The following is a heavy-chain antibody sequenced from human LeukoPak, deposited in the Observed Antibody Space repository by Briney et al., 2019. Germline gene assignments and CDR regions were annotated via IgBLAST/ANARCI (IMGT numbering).Heavy chain of an antibody. Sequence: SQTLSLTCTVSGGSISRGGYYWSWSRQHPGKGLEWIGYIYYSGSTYYNPSLKSRVTISVDTSKNQFSLKLSSVTAADTAVYYCARDIISRGYSYGYGFDYWGQGTLVTVSS. CDR1: GGSISRGGYY. CDR3: ARDIISRGYSYGYGFDY. D-gene: IGHD5-18*01. J-gene: IGHJ4*02. V-gene: IGHV4-31*03. CDR2: IYYSGST.